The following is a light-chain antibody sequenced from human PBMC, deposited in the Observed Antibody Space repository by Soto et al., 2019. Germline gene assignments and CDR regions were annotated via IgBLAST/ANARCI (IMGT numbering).Light chain of an antibody. Sequence: EIVLTQSPGTLSLSPGERATLSCWASQSVSSDYLAWYQRKPGQAPRLLIYDASNRATGIPARFSGSGSGTDFTLTISSLEPEDFAVYYCQQRSNWPGTFGQGTKVDIK. V-gene: IGKV3-11*01. J-gene: IGKJ1*01. CDR2: DAS. CDR3: QQRSNWPGT. CDR1: QSVSSDY.